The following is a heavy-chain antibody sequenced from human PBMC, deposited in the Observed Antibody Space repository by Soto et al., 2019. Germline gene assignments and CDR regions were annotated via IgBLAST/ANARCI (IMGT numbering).Heavy chain of an antibody. CDR1: GGSFSGYY. D-gene: IGHD3-3*01. Sequence: PSETLSLTCAVYGGSFSGYYWSWIRQPPGKGLEWIGEINHSGSTNYNPSLKSRVTISVDTSKNQFSLKLSSVTAADTAVYYCARGGYSVTIFGVVIIEWFDPWGQGTLVTVSS. V-gene: IGHV4-34*01. J-gene: IGHJ5*02. CDR3: ARGGYSVTIFGVVIIEWFDP. CDR2: INHSGST.